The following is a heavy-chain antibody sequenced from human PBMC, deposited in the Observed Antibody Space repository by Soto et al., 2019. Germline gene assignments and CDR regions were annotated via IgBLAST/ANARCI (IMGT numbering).Heavy chain of an antibody. CDR1: GFTFSSYA. CDR2: ISGSGGST. J-gene: IGHJ6*02. CDR3: AKGPDLVVPDGMDV. Sequence: GGSLRLSCSSSGFTFSSYAMSWVRQAPGKGLEWVSAISGSGGSTYYADSVKGRFTISRDNSKNTLYLQMNSLRAEDTAVYYCAKGPDLVVPDGMDVWGQGTTVTVSS. V-gene: IGHV3-23*01. D-gene: IGHD2-2*01.